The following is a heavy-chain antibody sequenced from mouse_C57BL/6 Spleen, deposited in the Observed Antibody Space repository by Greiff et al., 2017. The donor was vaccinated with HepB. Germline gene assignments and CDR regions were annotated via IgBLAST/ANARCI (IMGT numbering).Heavy chain of an antibody. D-gene: IGHD1-1*01. CDR2: ISSGGDYI. Sequence: EVQGVESGEGLVKPGGSLKLSCAASGFTFSSYAMSWVRQTPEKRLEWVAYISSGGDYIYYADTVKGRFTISRDNARNTLYLQMSSLKSEDTAMYYCTRGLVAPYYAMDYWGQGTSVTVSS. J-gene: IGHJ4*01. V-gene: IGHV5-9-1*02. CDR3: TRGLVAPYYAMDY. CDR1: GFTFSSYA.